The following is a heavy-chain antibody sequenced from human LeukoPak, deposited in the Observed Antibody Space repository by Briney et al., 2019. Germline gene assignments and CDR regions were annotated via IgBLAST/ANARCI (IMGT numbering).Heavy chain of an antibody. J-gene: IGHJ6*04. Sequence: ASVKVSCKASGYTFTGYYMHWVRQAPGQGLERMGWINPNSGGTNYAQKFQGRVTMTRDTSISTAYMELSRLRSDDTAVYYCARDRFVTGSGSLDVWGKGTTVTISS. D-gene: IGHD3-10*01. V-gene: IGHV1-2*02. CDR1: GYTFTGYY. CDR2: INPNSGGT. CDR3: ARDRFVTGSGSLDV.